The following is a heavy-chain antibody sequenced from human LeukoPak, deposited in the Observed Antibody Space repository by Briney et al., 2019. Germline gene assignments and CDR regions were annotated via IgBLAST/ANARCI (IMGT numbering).Heavy chain of an antibody. Sequence: SSETLSLTCTVSGGSISSYYWGWIRQPPGKGLEWIGSIYYSGSTYYNPSLKSRVTISVDTSKNQFSLKLSSVTAADTAVYYCARSRYSSSSAPFDYWGQGTLVTVSS. CDR2: IYYSGST. CDR3: ARSRYSSSSAPFDY. V-gene: IGHV4-39*01. D-gene: IGHD6-6*01. J-gene: IGHJ4*02. CDR1: GGSISSYY.